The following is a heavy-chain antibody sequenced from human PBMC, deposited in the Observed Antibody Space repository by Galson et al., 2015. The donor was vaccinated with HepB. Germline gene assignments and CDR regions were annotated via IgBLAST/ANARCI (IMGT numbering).Heavy chain of an antibody. D-gene: IGHD3-9*01. CDR1: GFTFSSYA. Sequence: SLRLSCAASGFTFSSYAMHWVRQAPGKGLEWVAVISYDGSNKYYADSVKGRFTISRDNSKNTLYLQMNSLRAEDTAVYYCARDHDILTGYPRGYFDYWGQGTLVTVPS. V-gene: IGHV3-30-3*01. J-gene: IGHJ4*02. CDR2: ISYDGSNK. CDR3: ARDHDILTGYPRGYFDY.